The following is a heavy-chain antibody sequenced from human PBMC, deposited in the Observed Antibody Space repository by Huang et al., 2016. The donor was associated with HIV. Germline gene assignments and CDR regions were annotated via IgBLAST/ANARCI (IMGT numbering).Heavy chain of an antibody. Sequence: QLQLQESGPGLVKPSETLSLTCTVSGGSIRSDNYYWGWIRQPPGKGLEWIGSIYYSGGTYHNPSLKRLVTITVDTSKNQFSLKMRSVTAAGTAVYYCARLPGSITMIRGVITDPYWGQGTLVTVSS. CDR3: ARLPGSITMIRGVITDPY. V-gene: IGHV4-39*01. J-gene: IGHJ4*02. D-gene: IGHD3-10*01. CDR2: IYYSGGT. CDR1: GGSIRSDNYY.